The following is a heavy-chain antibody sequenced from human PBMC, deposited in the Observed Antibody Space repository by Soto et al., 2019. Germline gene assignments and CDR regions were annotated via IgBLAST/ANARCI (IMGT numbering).Heavy chain of an antibody. V-gene: IGHV3-11*01. CDR2: ISSSGSTI. Sequence: GGSLRLSCAASGFTFSDYYMSWIRQAPGKGLEWVSYISSSGSTIYYADSVKGRFTSSRDNAKNSLYLQMNSLRAEDTAVYYCARDLKKVRGVHIPDYFDYWGQGTLVTVSS. CDR3: ARDLKKVRGVHIPDYFDY. D-gene: IGHD3-10*01. J-gene: IGHJ4*02. CDR1: GFTFSDYY.